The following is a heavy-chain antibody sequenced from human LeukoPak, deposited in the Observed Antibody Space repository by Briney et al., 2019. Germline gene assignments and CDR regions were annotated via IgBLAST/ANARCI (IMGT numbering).Heavy chain of an antibody. Sequence: SETLSLTCAVYGGSFSGYYWSWIRQPPGKGLEWIGEINHSGSTNYNPSLKSRVTISVDTSKNQFSLKLSSVTAADTAVYYCARITMVRGVIGDWFDPWGQGTLVTVSS. CDR3: ARITMVRGVIGDWFDP. CDR1: GGSFSGYY. D-gene: IGHD3-10*01. CDR2: INHSGST. V-gene: IGHV4-34*01. J-gene: IGHJ5*02.